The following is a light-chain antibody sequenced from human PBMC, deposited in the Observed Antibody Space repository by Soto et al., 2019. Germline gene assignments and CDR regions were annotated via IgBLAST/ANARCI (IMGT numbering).Light chain of an antibody. Sequence: ETVMPQSPATLSVSPGERVTLSCRASQSINSNLAWYQQRPGQAPRVLIYDASTRATAVPARFSGSGSGTECTLTISSRQSEEFAVYYWQQYNNWPPDYTFGQGTKLEIK. CDR2: DAS. J-gene: IGKJ2*01. CDR3: QQYNNWPPDYT. V-gene: IGKV3-15*01. CDR1: QSINSN.